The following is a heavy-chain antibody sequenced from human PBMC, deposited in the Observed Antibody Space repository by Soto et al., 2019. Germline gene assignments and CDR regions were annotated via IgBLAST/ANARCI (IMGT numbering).Heavy chain of an antibody. V-gene: IGHV3-23*01. J-gene: IGHJ4*02. CDR2: ISGNSGTT. Sequence: EVQLLESGGDFKQPGGSLRLSCEGSGFNFSNYALNWVRQAPGKRLEWVSVISGNSGTTYYAASVKGRFTISRDNSKKTLYLQMNSLRADDTAVYYCAKGRAIAVFGVITPFDSLGQGTLVTVSS. D-gene: IGHD3-3*01. CDR3: AKGRAIAVFGVITPFDS. CDR1: GFNFSNYA.